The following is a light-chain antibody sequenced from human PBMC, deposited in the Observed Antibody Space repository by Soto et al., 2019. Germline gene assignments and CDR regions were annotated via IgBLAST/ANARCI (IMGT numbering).Light chain of an antibody. CDR3: QQYHRSPVT. V-gene: IGKV3-20*01. CDR1: QSVSSNN. Sequence: EIVLTQSPGTLSLSLGERGTLSCRASQSVSSNNFAWYQQKAGQAPRLLIDGASSRAPGIPDRFSGSGSGTDFTLTISRLEPEDVAVYYCQQYHRSPVTFGQGTKVEIK. J-gene: IGKJ1*01. CDR2: GAS.